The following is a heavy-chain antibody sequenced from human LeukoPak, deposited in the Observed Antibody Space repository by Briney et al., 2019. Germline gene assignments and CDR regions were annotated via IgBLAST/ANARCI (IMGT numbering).Heavy chain of an antibody. CDR3: ARLGPHYYYYYMDV. CDR1: GFTVSSNY. J-gene: IGHJ6*03. CDR2: IYSGGST. V-gene: IGHV3-66*04. Sequence: GGSLRLSCAASGFTVSSNYMSWVRQAPGKGLEWVSVIYSGGSTYYADSVKGRFTISRDNSKNTLYLQMNSLRAEDTAVYYCARLGPHYYYYYMDVWGKGTTVTISS.